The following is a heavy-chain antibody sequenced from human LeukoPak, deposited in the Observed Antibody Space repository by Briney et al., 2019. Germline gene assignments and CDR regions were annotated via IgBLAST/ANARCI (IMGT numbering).Heavy chain of an antibody. D-gene: IGHD1-26*01. V-gene: IGHV3-33*06. CDR2: IWYDGTNK. CDR3: AEDRGSYSTTADS. Sequence: GRSLRLSCAASGFTFSDYGIHWVRQAPGKGLEWVAVIWYDGTNKYYGDSVKGRFTISRDNSKNTLYLQMNSLRAEDTAAYYCAEDRGSYSTTADSWGQGTLVTVSS. J-gene: IGHJ5*01. CDR1: GFTFSDYG.